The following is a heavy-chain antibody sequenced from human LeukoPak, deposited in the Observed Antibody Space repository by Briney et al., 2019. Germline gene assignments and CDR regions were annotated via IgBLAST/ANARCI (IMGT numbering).Heavy chain of an antibody. CDR1: GFTFSSYE. D-gene: IGHD4-17*01. CDR2: ISSSSSTI. Sequence: PGGSLRLSCAASGFTFSSYEMNWVRQAPGKGLEWVSYISSSSSTIYYADSVKGRFTISRDNAKNSLYLQMNSLRAEDTAVYYCARDWHGDYFYYYYYYMDVWGKGTTVTISS. J-gene: IGHJ6*03. V-gene: IGHV3-48*01. CDR3: ARDWHGDYFYYYYYYMDV.